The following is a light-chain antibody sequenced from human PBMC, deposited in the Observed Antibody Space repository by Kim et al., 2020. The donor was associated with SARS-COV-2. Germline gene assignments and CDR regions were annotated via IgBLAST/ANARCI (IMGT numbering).Light chain of an antibody. Sequence: LSPGERATRSCRASQSVSNSLAWYQQKPGQSPRLLIYDVSNRDTGVPARFSGSGSGTDFTLTINTLESEDFAVYYCQQRYNWPRTFGQGTKVDIK. J-gene: IGKJ1*01. CDR3: QQRYNWPRT. V-gene: IGKV3-11*01. CDR2: DVS. CDR1: QSVSNS.